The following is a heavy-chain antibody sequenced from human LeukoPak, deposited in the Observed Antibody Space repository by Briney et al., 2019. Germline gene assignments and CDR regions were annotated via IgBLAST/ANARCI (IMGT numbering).Heavy chain of an antibody. Sequence: GGSLRLSCAASGITFSTYVMTWVRQAPGKGLEGVSAIVDSGDSTFYTDSVKGRFIISRDNSKNTLYLQMNSLRAEDTAVYYCAKVLNCGGDCYYMDVWGKGTTVTVSS. CDR1: GITFSTYV. CDR2: IVDSGDST. J-gene: IGHJ6*03. CDR3: AKVLNCGGDCYYMDV. V-gene: IGHV3-23*01. D-gene: IGHD2-21*01.